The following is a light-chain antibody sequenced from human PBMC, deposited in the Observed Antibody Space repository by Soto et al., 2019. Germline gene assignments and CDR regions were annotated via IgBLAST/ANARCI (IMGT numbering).Light chain of an antibody. V-gene: IGKV3-11*01. CDR2: QTS. Sequence: EIVWTQSPVTLSLSPGERATLSCRASQSVSSNLAWYQQKPGQAPRLLIYQTSIRAAGIPARFSASGSGTDFTLTISDLQPEDFALYYCHQRQSWPRTFGQGTKVDIK. J-gene: IGKJ1*01. CDR3: HQRQSWPRT. CDR1: QSVSSN.